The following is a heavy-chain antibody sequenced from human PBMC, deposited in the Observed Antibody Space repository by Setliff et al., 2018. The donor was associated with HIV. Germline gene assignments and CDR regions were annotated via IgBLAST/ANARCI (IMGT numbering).Heavy chain of an antibody. CDR2: IYSSGSP. V-gene: IGHV4-39*01. Sequence: PSETLSLTCTVSGGSISSGYYWGWIRQPPGKGLEWIGSIYSSGSPSYNPSLSSRLTISVDTSKNQVSLRLSSVTAADTGVYYCARHKDPPGSRWIFYYYYMDLWGGGTTVTVSS. J-gene: IGHJ6*03. CDR3: ARHKDPPGSRWIFYYYYMDL. CDR1: GGSISSGYY. D-gene: IGHD6-13*01.